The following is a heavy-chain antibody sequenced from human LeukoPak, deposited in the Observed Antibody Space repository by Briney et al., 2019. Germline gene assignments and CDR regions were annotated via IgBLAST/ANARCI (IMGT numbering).Heavy chain of an antibody. J-gene: IGHJ3*01. CDR1: GFTFSNYA. CDR2: ISGGGVNT. Sequence: GGSLRLSCAASGFTFSNYALSWVRQAPGEGLEWVAAISGGGVNTYYAESVKGRFTVSRDNSENTFHLQMNSLRVDDTAVYYCAKEGRGYDFWGGYTFDVWGRGTMVSVSS. V-gene: IGHV3-23*01. CDR3: AKEGRGYDFWGGYTFDV. D-gene: IGHD3-3*01.